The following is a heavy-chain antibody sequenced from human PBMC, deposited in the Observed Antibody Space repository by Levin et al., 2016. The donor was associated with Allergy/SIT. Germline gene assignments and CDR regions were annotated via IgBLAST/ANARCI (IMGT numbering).Heavy chain of an antibody. V-gene: IGHV4-59*01. CDR2: IYYSGST. CDR3: ARDYGGNSGWFDP. J-gene: IGHJ5*02. Sequence: WIRQPPGKGLEWIGYIYYSGSTNYNPSLKSRVTISVDTSKNQFSLKLSSVTAADTAVYYCARDYGGNSGWFDPWGQGTLVTVSS. D-gene: IGHD4-23*01.